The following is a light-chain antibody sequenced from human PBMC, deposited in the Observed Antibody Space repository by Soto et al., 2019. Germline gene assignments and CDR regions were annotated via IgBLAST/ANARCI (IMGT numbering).Light chain of an antibody. CDR1: SSDVGGYNY. CDR2: EVI. J-gene: IGLJ2*01. Sequence: QSALTQPPSASGSPGQSVTISCTGTSSDVGGYNYVSWYQQRPGKAPKLMIYEVIKRPSGVPDRCSGSRSGNTASLTVSGLQAEDEADYYCSSYAGSNNLVFGGGTKLTVL. V-gene: IGLV2-8*01. CDR3: SSYAGSNNLV.